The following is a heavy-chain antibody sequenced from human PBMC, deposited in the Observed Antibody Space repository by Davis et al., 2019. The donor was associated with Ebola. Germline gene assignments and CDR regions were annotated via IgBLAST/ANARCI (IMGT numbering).Heavy chain of an antibody. V-gene: IGHV1-18*01. CDR1: GYSFTDDG. CDR2: ISTYNGNT. Sequence: ASVKVSCKASGYSFTDDGISWVRQAPGQGLEWMGWISTYNGNTNYAQKLQGRVTMTTDTSTSTAYMELRSLRSDDTAVYYCARELYGDDYWGQGTLVTVSS. CDR3: ARELYGDDY. J-gene: IGHJ4*02. D-gene: IGHD4-17*01.